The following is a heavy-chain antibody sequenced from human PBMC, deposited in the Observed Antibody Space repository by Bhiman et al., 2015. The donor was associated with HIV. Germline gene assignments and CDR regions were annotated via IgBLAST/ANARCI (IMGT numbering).Heavy chain of an antibody. D-gene: IGHD6-6*01. CDR3: AREFPYLASSSGWFDP. V-gene: IGHV3-48*03. CDR1: GFAFSTYK. CDR2: ISSSGSKI. Sequence: EGQLVESGGGLAYPGGSLRLSCVASGFAFSTYKMNWVRQAPGKGLEWVSYISSSGSKIYYADSVKGRFTISRDNTKNSLYLQMNSLRAEDTAVYYCAREFPYLASSSGWFDPWGQGTLVTVSS. J-gene: IGHJ5*02.